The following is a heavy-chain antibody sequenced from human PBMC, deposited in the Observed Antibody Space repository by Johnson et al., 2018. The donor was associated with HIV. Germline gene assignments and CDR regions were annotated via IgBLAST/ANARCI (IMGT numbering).Heavy chain of an antibody. CDR3: ARVGVDDAFDF. V-gene: IGHV3-20*04. J-gene: IGHJ3*01. D-gene: IGHD2-15*01. CDR1: GFTFDDYG. Sequence: VQLVESGGGVVRPGGSLRLSCAASGFTFDDYGMSWVRQAPGKGLEWVSGINWNGGSTDYAESVKGRFTISRDNAKNSLFLQMNSLRAEDTALYSCARVGVDDAFDFWGQGTMVTVSS. CDR2: INWNGGST.